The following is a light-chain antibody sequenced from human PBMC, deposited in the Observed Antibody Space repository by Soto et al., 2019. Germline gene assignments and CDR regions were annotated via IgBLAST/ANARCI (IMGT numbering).Light chain of an antibody. V-gene: IGLV1-40*01. J-gene: IGLJ1*01. CDR1: SSNIGAGYE. CDR3: QSHDSSLSGYV. Sequence: QSVLTQPPSVSEAPGQRVTISCTGSSSNIGAGYEAHWYQQVPGTAPKLLIYENNNRPSGVPDRFSGSKSGTSASLVITGLQAEDEAEYYCQSHDSSLSGYVFGTGTKVTVL. CDR2: ENN.